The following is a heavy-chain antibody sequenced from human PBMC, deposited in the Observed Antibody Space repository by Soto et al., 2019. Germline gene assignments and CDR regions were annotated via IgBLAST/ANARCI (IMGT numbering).Heavy chain of an antibody. J-gene: IGHJ4*02. Sequence: SETLFLTCTVSGGSISSNYWTWIRQPPGKGLEWIGYVYNSGSTNYNPSLKSRVTISEDTSKSQFSPKVNSMTAADTAVYYCARYRRESVAGYTLDNWGQGMLVTVSS. CDR3: ARYRRESVAGYTLDN. CDR1: GGSISSNY. CDR2: VYNSGST. D-gene: IGHD6-13*01. V-gene: IGHV4-59*01.